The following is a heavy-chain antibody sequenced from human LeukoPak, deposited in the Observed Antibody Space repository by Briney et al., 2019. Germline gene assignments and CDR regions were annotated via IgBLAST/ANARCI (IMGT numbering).Heavy chain of an antibody. J-gene: IGHJ3*02. CDR1: GGSFSGYY. V-gene: IGHV4-34*01. CDR3: ASGTEGHAFDI. Sequence: SETLSLTCAAYGGSFSGYYWSWLRQPPGKGLEWIGEINHSGSTNYNPSLKSRVTISVDTSKNQFSLKLSSVTAADTAVYYCASGTEGHAFDIWGQGTMVTVSS. CDR2: INHSGST. D-gene: IGHD2-8*02.